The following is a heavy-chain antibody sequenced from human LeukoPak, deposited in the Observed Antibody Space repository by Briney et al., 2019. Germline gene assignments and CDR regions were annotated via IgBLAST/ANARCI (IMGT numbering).Heavy chain of an antibody. D-gene: IGHD3-10*01. CDR1: GDTFSSYA. Sequence: SAWVSCKASGDTFSSYAISWVRQAPGQGLEWMGRIMPILDIAIYAQKFQGRVTITADKSTITAYMELSSLTSEDTAVYYCARVYVLPKWVGMDVWGQGTPVTVSS. V-gene: IGHV1-69*04. CDR3: ARVYVLPKWVGMDV. CDR2: IMPILDIA. J-gene: IGHJ6*02.